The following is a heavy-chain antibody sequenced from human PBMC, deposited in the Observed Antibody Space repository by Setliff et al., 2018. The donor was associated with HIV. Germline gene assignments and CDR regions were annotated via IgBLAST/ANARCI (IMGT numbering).Heavy chain of an antibody. V-gene: IGHV4-39*01. J-gene: IGHJ3*02. D-gene: IGHD5-18*01. Sequence: SETLSLTCTVSGVSITSTNFYWGWIRQPPGKGLEWIGSISSGGNTYYNTSLKSRVTMSIDTSKNQFSPKLSSVTAADTAVYYCARGVTDGYSYGNDAFDIWGQGTMVTVSS. CDR1: GVSITSTNFY. CDR3: ARGVTDGYSYGNDAFDI. CDR2: ISSGGNT.